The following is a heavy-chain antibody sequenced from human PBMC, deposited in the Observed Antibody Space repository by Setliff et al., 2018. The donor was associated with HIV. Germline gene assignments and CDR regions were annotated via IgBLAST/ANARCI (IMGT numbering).Heavy chain of an antibody. J-gene: IGHJ6*02. CDR1: GYSFTSNW. D-gene: IGHD3-3*01. CDR2: IHPGDSDT. V-gene: IGHV5-51*01. CDR3: ARGVGGYYPYYYYGMDV. Sequence: PGESLKISCKGSGYSFTSNWIGWVRQMPGKGLEWMGIIHPGDSDTRYSPSFQGQVTISADKSISTAYLQWSSLKASDTAMYYCARGVGGYYPYYYYGMDVWGQGTTVTVSS.